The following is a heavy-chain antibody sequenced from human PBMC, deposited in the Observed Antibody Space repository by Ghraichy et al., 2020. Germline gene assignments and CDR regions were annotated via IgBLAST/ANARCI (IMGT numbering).Heavy chain of an antibody. V-gene: IGHV4-61*01. J-gene: IGHJ6*02. CDR1: GGSVSSGSYY. CDR3: ARDFGIAAAGAYYYYGMDV. Sequence: SETLSLTCTVSGGSVSSGSYYWSWIRQPPGKGLEWIGYIYYSGSTNYNPSLKSRVTISVDTSKNQFSLKLSSVTAADTAVYYCARDFGIAAAGAYYYYGMDVWGQGTTVTVSS. CDR2: IYYSGST. D-gene: IGHD6-13*01.